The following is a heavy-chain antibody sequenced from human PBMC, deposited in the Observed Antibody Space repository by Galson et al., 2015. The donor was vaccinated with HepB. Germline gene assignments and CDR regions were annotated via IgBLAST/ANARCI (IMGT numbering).Heavy chain of an antibody. Sequence: SLRLSCAASGFTFSSYWMSWVRQAPGKGLEWVSAISGSGGSTYYADSVKGRFTISRDNSKNTLYLQMNSLRAEDTAVYYCARDHSGYYDSSGYYYVYFDLWGRGTLVTVSS. CDR1: GFTFSSYW. J-gene: IGHJ2*01. D-gene: IGHD3-22*01. CDR2: ISGSGGST. CDR3: ARDHSGYYDSSGYYYVYFDL. V-gene: IGHV3-23*01.